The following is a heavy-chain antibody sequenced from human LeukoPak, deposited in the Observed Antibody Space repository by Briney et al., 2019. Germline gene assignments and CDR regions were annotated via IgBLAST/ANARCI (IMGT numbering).Heavy chain of an antibody. D-gene: IGHD3-22*01. CDR1: GFTFSSYA. J-gene: IGHJ4*02. V-gene: IGHV3-23*01. CDR2: ISGSGGST. CDR3: AKDEIWHYYDSSGYVFDY. Sequence: PGGSLRLSCAASGFTFSSYAMSRVRQAPGKGLEWVSAISGSGGSTYYADSVKGRFTISRDNSKNTLYLQMNSLRAEDTAVYYCAKDEIWHYYDSSGYVFDYWGQGTLVTVSS.